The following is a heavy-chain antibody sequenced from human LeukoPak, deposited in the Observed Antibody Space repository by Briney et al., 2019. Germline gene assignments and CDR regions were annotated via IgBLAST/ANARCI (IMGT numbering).Heavy chain of an antibody. V-gene: IGHV3-30*18. J-gene: IGHJ5*02. CDR1: GFTFSSRDW. D-gene: IGHD2-2*01. CDR3: AKDHAVCSSTSCSNWFDP. Sequence: GGSLRLSCVASGFTFSSRDWVTWVRQAPGKGLAWVAVISYDGSNKYYADSVKGRFTISRDNSKNTLYLQMNSLRAEDTAVYYCAKDHAVCSSTSCSNWFDPWGQGTLVTVSS. CDR2: ISYDGSNK.